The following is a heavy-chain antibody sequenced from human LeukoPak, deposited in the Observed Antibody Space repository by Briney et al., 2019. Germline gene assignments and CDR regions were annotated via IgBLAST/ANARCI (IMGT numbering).Heavy chain of an antibody. CDR1: GYSFTSYW. Sequence: GASLQISCKGSGYSFTSYWIGWVRQMPGKGLEWMEIIYPGDSDTRYSPSFQGQVTISADKSISTAYLQWSSLKASDTAMYYCASSYTFGSFDYWGQGTLVTVSS. D-gene: IGHD3-16*01. CDR3: ASSYTFGSFDY. J-gene: IGHJ4*02. V-gene: IGHV5-51*01. CDR2: IYPGDSDT.